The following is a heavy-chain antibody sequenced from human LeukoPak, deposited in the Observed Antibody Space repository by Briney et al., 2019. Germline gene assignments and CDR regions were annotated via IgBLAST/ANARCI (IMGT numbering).Heavy chain of an antibody. CDR1: GLTVSSNY. Sequence: PGGSLRLSCAASGLTVSSNYMSWVRQAPGKGLEWVSVIYSGGSIYYADSVKGRFTISRDNSKNTLYLQMNSLRAGDTAVYYCARFINKATGYFDLWGRGTLVTVSS. CDR2: IYSGGSI. D-gene: IGHD2/OR15-2a*01. V-gene: IGHV3-66*01. J-gene: IGHJ2*01. CDR3: ARFINKATGYFDL.